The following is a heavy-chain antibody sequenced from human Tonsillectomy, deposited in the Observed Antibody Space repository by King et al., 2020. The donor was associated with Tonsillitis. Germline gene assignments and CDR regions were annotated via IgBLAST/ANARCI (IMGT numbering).Heavy chain of an antibody. CDR1: GGSISSSSYY. CDR2: IYYSGST. V-gene: IGHV4-39*01. Sequence: QLQESGPGLVKPSETLSLTCTVSGGSISSSSYYWGWIRQPPGKGLEWIGSIYYSGSTYYNPSLKSRVTISVDTSKNQFSLKLSSVTAADTAVYYCARHPVLSIFPVTPLRIDYWGQGTLVTVSS. D-gene: IGHD4-17*01. CDR3: ARHPVLSIFPVTPLRIDY. J-gene: IGHJ4*02.